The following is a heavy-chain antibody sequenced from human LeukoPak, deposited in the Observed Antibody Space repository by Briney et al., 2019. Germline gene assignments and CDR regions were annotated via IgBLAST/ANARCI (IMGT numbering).Heavy chain of an antibody. CDR2: IYYSGST. CDR3: ATTYDNYYDAFDI. D-gene: IGHD3-22*01. J-gene: IGHJ3*02. CDR1: GGSISSGDYY. Sequence: SETLSLTCTVSGGSISSGDYYWSWIRQPPGKGLEWIGYIYYSGSTYYNPSLKSRVTISVDTSKNQFSLKLSSVTAADTAVYYCATTYDNYYDAFDIWGQGTMITVSS. V-gene: IGHV4-30-4*08.